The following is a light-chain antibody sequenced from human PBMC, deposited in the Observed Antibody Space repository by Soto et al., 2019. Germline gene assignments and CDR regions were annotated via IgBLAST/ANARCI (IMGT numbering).Light chain of an antibody. V-gene: IGLV8-61*01. Sequence: QTVVTQEPSFSVSPGGTVTLTCGLSSASVSTSYYPSWYQQTPGQAPRTLIYSTNTRSSGVPDRFSGSILGNKAALTITGAQADDESDYYGGLYMGSGVGVFGGGTKLTVL. CDR1: SASVSTSYY. CDR3: GLYMGSGVGV. CDR2: STN. J-gene: IGLJ3*02.